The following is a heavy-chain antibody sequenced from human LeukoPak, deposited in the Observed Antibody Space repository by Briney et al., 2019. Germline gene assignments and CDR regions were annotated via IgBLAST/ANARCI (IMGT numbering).Heavy chain of an antibody. V-gene: IGHV4-39*01. D-gene: IGHD6-19*01. J-gene: IGHJ4*02. Sequence: PSETLSLXCTVSGGSNSSSSYYWGWSRQPPGKGLEWIGSIYYSGSTYYNPSLKSRVTISVDTSKNQFSLKLSSVTAADTAVYYCARHVVAVAGTLDYFDYWGQGTLVTVSS. CDR3: ARHVVAVAGTLDYFDY. CDR2: IYYSGST. CDR1: GGSNSSSSYY.